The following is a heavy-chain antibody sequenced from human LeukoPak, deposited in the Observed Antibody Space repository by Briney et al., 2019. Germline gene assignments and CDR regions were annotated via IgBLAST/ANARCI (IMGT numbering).Heavy chain of an antibody. Sequence: PGGSLRLSCAASGFTFSSYAMSWVRQAPGKGLEWVSGISGSGGTTYYADSVKGRFTISRDNSKNTLYLQTNSLRAEDTAIYYCAKNGDRGAYCSGGSCYPYYYYYMDVWGKGTTVTISS. CDR3: AKNGDRGAYCSGGSCYPYYYYYMDV. V-gene: IGHV3-23*01. CDR1: GFTFSSYA. CDR2: ISGSGGTT. J-gene: IGHJ6*03. D-gene: IGHD2-15*01.